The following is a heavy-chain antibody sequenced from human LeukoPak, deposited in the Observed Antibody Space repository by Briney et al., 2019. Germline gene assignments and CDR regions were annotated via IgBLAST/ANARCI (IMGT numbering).Heavy chain of an antibody. CDR1: GFTFSSYE. V-gene: IGHV3-23*01. CDR2: ISGSGGST. J-gene: IGHJ4*02. D-gene: IGHD1-26*01. CDR3: AKEPYVYSSYPDY. Sequence: PGGSLRLSCAASGFTFSSYEMNWVRQAPGKGLEWVSAISGSGGSTDYADSVKGRFTISRDNSKNMLFLQMHSLRAEDSAVYYCAKEPYVYSSYPDYWGQGTLVTVSS.